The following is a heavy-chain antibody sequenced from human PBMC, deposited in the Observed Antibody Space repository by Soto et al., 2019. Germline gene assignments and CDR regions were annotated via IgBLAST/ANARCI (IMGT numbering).Heavy chain of an antibody. CDR1: GFTFSSYS. CDR3: RPTDALLYYYYYMDV. D-gene: IGHD4-4*01. J-gene: IGHJ6*03. Sequence: PGGSLSLCCAATGFTFSSYSMSWIRQPPCKGLEWVSAITGSGGSTYYADDVKVRFTISRDNSKNTLYLQMNSLRADDTAVYYCRPTDALLYYYYYMDVWGKGTTVTVSS. V-gene: IGHV3-23*01. CDR2: ITGSGGST.